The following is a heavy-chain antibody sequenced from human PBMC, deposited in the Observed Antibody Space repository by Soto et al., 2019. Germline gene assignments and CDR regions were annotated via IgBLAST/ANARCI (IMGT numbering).Heavy chain of an antibody. D-gene: IGHD2-15*01. CDR1: GGSISSGGYY. CDR2: IYYSGST. V-gene: IGHV4-31*03. J-gene: IGHJ4*02. Sequence: SETLSLTCTVSGGSISSGGYYWSWIRQHPGKGLEWIGYIYYSGSTYYNPSLKSRVTISVDTSKNQFSLKLSSMTAADTAVYYCARSPVVAATPYYFDYWGQGTLVTVSS. CDR3: ARSPVVAATPYYFDY.